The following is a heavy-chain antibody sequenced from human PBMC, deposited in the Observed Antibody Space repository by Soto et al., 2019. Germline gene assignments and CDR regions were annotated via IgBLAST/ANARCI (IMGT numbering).Heavy chain of an antibody. D-gene: IGHD2-2*01. V-gene: IGHV3-23*01. CDR3: AKRDCIGTSCYGYYYYLMDV. CDR1: GFTFSTYA. Sequence: PGGSLRLSCVASGFTFSTYAMSWVRQTPGKGLEWVAHSGHSGGDTFYADSVKGRFTVSRDNSKNTLFLQMKSLRAEDTAVYYCAKRDCIGTSCYGYYYYLMDVWGQGTTVTVSS. CDR2: SGHSGGDT. J-gene: IGHJ6*02.